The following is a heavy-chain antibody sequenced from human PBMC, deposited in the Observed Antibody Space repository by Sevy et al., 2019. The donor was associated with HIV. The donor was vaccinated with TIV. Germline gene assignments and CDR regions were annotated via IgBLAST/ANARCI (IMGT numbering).Heavy chain of an antibody. J-gene: IGHJ4*02. D-gene: IGHD3-22*01. CDR1: GGSISSSSYY. CDR3: ARRGYDSSGYYYIDY. V-gene: IGHV4-39*01. Sequence: SETLSLTCTVSGGSISSSSYYWGWIRQPPGKGLEWIGSIYYSGSTYYNPSLKSRVTISVDTSKNQFSLKLCSVTAADTVVYYCARRGYDSSGYYYIDYWGQGTLVTVSS. CDR2: IYYSGST.